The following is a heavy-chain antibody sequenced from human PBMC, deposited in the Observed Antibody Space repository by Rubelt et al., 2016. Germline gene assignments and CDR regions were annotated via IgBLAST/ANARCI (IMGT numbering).Heavy chain of an antibody. V-gene: IGHV3-21*01. D-gene: IGHD6-13*01. J-gene: IGHJ4*02. CDR2: ISSSSSYI. Sequence: EVQLVESGGGLVQPGGSLGLSCAASGFTVSDSYLSWVRQAPGKGLEWVSSISSSSSYIYYADSVQGRFTISRDNAKNSMYLQRNSRRAADTAVYNGARDLGVAAAGEGNYFDYWGQGTLVIVSS. CDR1: GFTVSDSY. CDR3: ARDLGVAAAGEGNYFDY.